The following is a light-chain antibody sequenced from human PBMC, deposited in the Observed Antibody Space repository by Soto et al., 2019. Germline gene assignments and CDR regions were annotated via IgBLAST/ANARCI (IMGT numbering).Light chain of an antibody. V-gene: IGLV2-14*01. J-gene: IGLJ2*01. CDR3: SSYSSSSPVV. CDR2: EVS. Sequence: QSALTQPASVSGSPGQSITISCTGTSSDVGGYNYVSWYQQHPGKAPKLMIYEVSDRPSGVSNRFSGSKSGNTASLIISGLQAEEGADYYCSSYSSSSPVVFGGGTKVTVL. CDR1: SSDVGGYNY.